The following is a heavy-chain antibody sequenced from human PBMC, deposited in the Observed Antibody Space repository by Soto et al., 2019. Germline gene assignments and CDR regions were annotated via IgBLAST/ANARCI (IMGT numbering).Heavy chain of an antibody. CDR2: IRSKAYGGTT. J-gene: IGHJ6*02. D-gene: IGHD3-3*01. CDR3: TRVGDFWSGYYYYGMDV. Sequence: HPGGSLRLSCTASGFTFGDYAMSWFRQAPGKGLEWVGFIRSKAYGGTTEYAASVKGRFTISRDDSKSIAYLQMNSLKTEDTAVYYCTRVGDFWSGYYYYGMDVWGQGTTVTVSS. CDR1: GFTFGDYA. V-gene: IGHV3-49*03.